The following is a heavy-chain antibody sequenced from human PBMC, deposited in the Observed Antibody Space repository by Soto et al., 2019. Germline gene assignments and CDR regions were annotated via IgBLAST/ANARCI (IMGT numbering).Heavy chain of an antibody. CDR3: ARDWSGSTSCSYYGMDV. Sequence: QVQLQESVPGLVKPSGTLSLTCAVSGDSISSDNWWRWVRQPPGKGLECIGEIYHSGSTNYNPSLKSRVTISLDKSKNQFSLKLSSGTAADTAVYYCARDWSGSTSCSYYGMDVWGQGTTVAVSS. CDR1: GDSISSDNW. CDR2: IYHSGST. V-gene: IGHV4-4*02. J-gene: IGHJ6*02. D-gene: IGHD2-2*01.